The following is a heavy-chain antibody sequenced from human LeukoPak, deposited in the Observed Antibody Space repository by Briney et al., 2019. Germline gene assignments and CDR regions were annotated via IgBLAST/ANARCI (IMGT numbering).Heavy chain of an antibody. D-gene: IGHD2-2*01. J-gene: IGHJ5*02. CDR1: GYTFTSYY. CDR3: ARAPAAQNWFDP. V-gene: IGHV1-46*01. CDR2: INPSGGST. Sequence: GASVKVSCKASGYTFTSYYMHWVRQAPGQELEWMGIINPSGGSTSYAQKFQGRVTMTRDTSTSTVYMELSSLRSEDTAVYYCARAPAAQNWFDPWGQGTLVTVSS.